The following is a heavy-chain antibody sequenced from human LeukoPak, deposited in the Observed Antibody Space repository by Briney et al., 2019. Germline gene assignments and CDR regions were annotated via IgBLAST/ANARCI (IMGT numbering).Heavy chain of an antibody. V-gene: IGHV1-46*01. Sequence: ASVKVSCKASGYTFTSYYMHWVRQAPGQGLEWMGIINPSGGSTSYAQKFQGRVTITADKSTSTAYMELSSLRSEDTAVYYCARDYYDSSGSHWGQGTMVTVSS. D-gene: IGHD3-22*01. J-gene: IGHJ3*01. CDR3: ARDYYDSSGSH. CDR1: GYTFTSYY. CDR2: INPSGGST.